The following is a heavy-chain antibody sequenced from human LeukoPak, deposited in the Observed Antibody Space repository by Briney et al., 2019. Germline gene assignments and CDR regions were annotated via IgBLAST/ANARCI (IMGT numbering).Heavy chain of an antibody. CDR3: AGDSFDAFDI. Sequence: PSETLSLTCTVSGGSISSTSNYYWDWIRQPPGKGLEWIGEINHSGSTNYNPSLKSRVTISVDTSKNQFSLKLSSVTAADTAVYYCAGDSFDAFDIWGQGTMVTVSS. CDR2: INHSGST. J-gene: IGHJ3*02. V-gene: IGHV4-39*07. CDR1: GGSISSTSNYY.